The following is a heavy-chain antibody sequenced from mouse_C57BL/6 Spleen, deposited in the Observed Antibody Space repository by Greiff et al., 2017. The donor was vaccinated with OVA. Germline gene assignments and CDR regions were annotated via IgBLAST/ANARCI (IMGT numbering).Heavy chain of an antibody. J-gene: IGHJ1*03. D-gene: IGHD2-5*01. CDR3: ARGDSNWYFDV. V-gene: IGHV3-6*01. CDR1: GYSITSGYY. CDR2: ISYDGSN. Sequence: ESGPGLVKPSQSLSLTCSVTGYSITSGYYWNWIRQFPGNKLEWMGYISYDGSNNYNPSLKNRISITLDKSKNQFFLKLNSVTTEDTATYYCARGDSNWYFDVWGTGTTVTVAS.